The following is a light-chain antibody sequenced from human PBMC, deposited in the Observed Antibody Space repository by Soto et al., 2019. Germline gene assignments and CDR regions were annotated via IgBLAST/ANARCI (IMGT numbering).Light chain of an antibody. CDR2: EVS. V-gene: IGLV2-14*01. Sequence: QSVLTQPASVSGSPGQSITISCTGTSSDVGGYNYVSWFQQYPGKAPQLMIYEVSKRPSGVSNRFSGSKSGNTASLTISGLQAEDEADYYCSSYTSSSTVVFGGGTKLTVL. CDR3: SSYTSSSTVV. J-gene: IGLJ2*01. CDR1: SSDVGGYNY.